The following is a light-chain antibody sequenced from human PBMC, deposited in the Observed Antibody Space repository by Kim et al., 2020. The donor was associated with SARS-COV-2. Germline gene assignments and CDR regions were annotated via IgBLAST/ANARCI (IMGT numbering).Light chain of an antibody. CDR3: KSRDSSGKVV. CDR1: SLRSYY. CDR2: GKN. J-gene: IGLJ2*01. V-gene: IGLV3-19*01. Sequence: SSELTQDPAVSVALGQTVRITCQGDSLRSYYASWYQQKPGPAPLLVIYGKNNRPSGIPDRFSGSSSGNTASLTIPRAQAEDEADYYCKSRDSSGKVVFGGGTKLTVL.